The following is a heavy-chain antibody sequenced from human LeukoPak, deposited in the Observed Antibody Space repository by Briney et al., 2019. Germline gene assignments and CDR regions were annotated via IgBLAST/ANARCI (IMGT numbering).Heavy chain of an antibody. CDR1: GFTFSSYD. Sequence: GGSLRLSCAASGFTFSSYDVSWVRQAPGKGLEWVSAISGSGDRTHYADSVKGLFTISRDNSKNTLYLQINSLRAEETAVYYCAKPSSGNYPPTGYWGQGTLVTVSS. CDR2: ISGSGDRT. CDR3: AKPSSGNYPPTGY. J-gene: IGHJ4*02. V-gene: IGHV3-23*01. D-gene: IGHD1-26*01.